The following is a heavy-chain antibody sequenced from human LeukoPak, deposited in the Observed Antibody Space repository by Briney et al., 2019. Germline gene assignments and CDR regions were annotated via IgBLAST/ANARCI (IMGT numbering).Heavy chain of an antibody. J-gene: IGHJ4*02. Sequence: GGSLRLSCAASGFTFSSYWMSWVRQAPGKGLEWVSFISSSSNYIYYTDSVKGRFTISRGNAKNSLFLQMNSLRAEDTAVYYCARGTPTTRDFDYWGQGTLVTVSS. V-gene: IGHV3-21*01. CDR1: GFTFSSYW. CDR2: ISSSSNYI. CDR3: ARGTPTTRDFDY. D-gene: IGHD4-11*01.